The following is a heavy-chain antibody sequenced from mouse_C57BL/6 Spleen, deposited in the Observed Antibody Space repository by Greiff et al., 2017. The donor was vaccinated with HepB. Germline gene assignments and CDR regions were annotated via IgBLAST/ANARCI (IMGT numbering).Heavy chain of an antibody. Sequence: QVQLQQPGAELVRPGSSVKLSCKASGYTFTSYWMHWVKQRPIQGLEWIGNIDPSDSETHYNQKFKDKATLTVDKSSSTAYMQLSSLASEDSAVYYCARWGSAAMDYWGQGTSVTVSS. J-gene: IGHJ4*01. CDR3: ARWGSAAMDY. CDR1: GYTFTSYW. CDR2: IDPSDSET. V-gene: IGHV1-52*01.